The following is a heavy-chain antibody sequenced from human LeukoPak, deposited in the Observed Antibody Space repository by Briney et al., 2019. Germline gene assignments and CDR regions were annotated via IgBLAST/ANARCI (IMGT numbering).Heavy chain of an antibody. Sequence: GSLRLSCAASGFTSDDYGMSWVRQAPGKGLEWVSGINWNGGSTGYADSVKGRFTISRDNAKNSLYLQMNSLRAEDTALYHCARGLYYYDSSGDPPDAFDIWGQGTMVTVSS. CDR3: ARGLYYYDSSGDPPDAFDI. CDR1: GFTSDDYG. D-gene: IGHD3-22*01. CDR2: INWNGGST. V-gene: IGHV3-20*01. J-gene: IGHJ3*02.